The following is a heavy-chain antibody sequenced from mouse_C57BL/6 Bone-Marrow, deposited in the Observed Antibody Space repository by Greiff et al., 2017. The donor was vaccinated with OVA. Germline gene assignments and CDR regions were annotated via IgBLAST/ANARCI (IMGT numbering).Heavy chain of an antibody. CDR3: ARWGLLPPYYFDY. Sequence: EVQLQQSGPELVKPGASVKISCKASGYTFTDYYMNWVKQSHGKSLEWIGDINPNNGGTSYNQKFKGKATLTVDKSSSTAYMELRSLTSEDSAVYYCARWGLLPPYYFDYWGQGTTLTVSS. V-gene: IGHV1-26*01. CDR1: GYTFTDYY. CDR2: INPNNGGT. D-gene: IGHD2-3*01. J-gene: IGHJ2*01.